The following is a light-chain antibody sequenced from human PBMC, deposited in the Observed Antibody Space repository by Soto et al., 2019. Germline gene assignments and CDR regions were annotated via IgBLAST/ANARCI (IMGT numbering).Light chain of an antibody. CDR1: QSVSSY. CDR2: DAS. J-gene: IGKJ5*01. Sequence: EVVMMQSPATLSVSPGEGATLSCRASQSVSSYLAWYQQKPGQAPRLLIYDASNRATGIPARFSGSGSGTDFTLTISSLEPEDFAVYYCQQRSNWPSFGQGTRLEIK. V-gene: IGKV3-11*01. CDR3: QQRSNWPS.